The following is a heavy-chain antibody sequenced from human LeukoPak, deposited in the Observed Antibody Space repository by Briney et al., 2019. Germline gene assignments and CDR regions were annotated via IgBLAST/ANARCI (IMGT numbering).Heavy chain of an antibody. CDR1: GFTFSSYG. V-gene: IGHV3-30*03. J-gene: IGHJ4*02. D-gene: IGHD3-10*01. CDR3: AREGYYGSGSPPSLYFDY. CDR2: ISYDGSNK. Sequence: PGRSLRLSCAASGFTFSSYGMHWVRQAPGKGLEWVAVISYDGSNKYYADSVKGRFTISRDNSKNTLYLQMNSLRAEDTAIYYCAREGYYGSGSPPSLYFDYWGQGTLVTVSS.